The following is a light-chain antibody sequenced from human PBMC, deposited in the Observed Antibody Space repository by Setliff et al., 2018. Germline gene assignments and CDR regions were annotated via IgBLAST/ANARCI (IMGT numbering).Light chain of an antibody. CDR1: SSDVGGYNY. J-gene: IGLJ1*01. CDR3: SSYAGSNHLV. V-gene: IGLV2-8*01. CDR2: DVS. Sequence: QSALTQPAAVSGSPGQSIAISCAGTSSDVGGYNYVSWYQQHPGKAPQLMIYDVSKRPSGVPDRFSGSKSGNTASLTVSGLQAEDEADYYCSSYAGSNHLVFGTGTKGTVL.